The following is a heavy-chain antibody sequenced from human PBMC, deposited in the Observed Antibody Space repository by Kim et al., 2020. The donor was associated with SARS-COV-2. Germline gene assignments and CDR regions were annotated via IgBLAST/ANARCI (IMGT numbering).Heavy chain of an antibody. CDR3: AKWGWVSALRAQGSAFDI. CDR1: GFTFSSYA. V-gene: IGHV3-23*01. Sequence: GGSLRLSCAASGFTFSSYAMSWVRQAPGKGLEWVSAISGSGGSTYYADSVKGRFTISRHNSKNTLYLQMNSLRAEDTAVYYCAKWGWVSALRAQGSAFDIWGQGTMVTVSS. CDR2: ISGSGGST. J-gene: IGHJ3*02. D-gene: IGHD3-16*01.